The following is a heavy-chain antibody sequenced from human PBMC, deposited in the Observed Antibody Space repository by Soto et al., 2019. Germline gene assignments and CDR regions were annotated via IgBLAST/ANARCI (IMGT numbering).Heavy chain of an antibody. J-gene: IGHJ4*02. D-gene: IGHD4-17*01. V-gene: IGHV4-34*01. CDR1: GGSFSGYY. CDR2: INHSGST. CDR3: ARVTVTTSN. Sequence: SETLSLTCAVYGGSFSGYYWSWIRQPPGKGLEWIGEINHSGSTNYNPSLKSRVTISVDTSKNQFPLKLSSVTAADTAVYYCARVTVTTSNWGQGTLVTVSS.